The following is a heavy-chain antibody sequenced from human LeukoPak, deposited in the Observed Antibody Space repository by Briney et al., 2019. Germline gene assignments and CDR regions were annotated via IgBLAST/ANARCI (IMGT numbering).Heavy chain of an antibody. CDR3: ARVGDFGDYVDY. V-gene: IGHV4-59*01. CDR2: IYESGNT. Sequence: PSETLSLTCTVSGGSIKDYSWSWIRHPPGKRLEWIGYIYESGNTNDNPSLKSRVTMSLDTSKNQFSLKLSSVTAADTAIYYCARVGDFGDYVDYWGQGTLVTVSS. J-gene: IGHJ4*02. D-gene: IGHD4-17*01. CDR1: GGSIKDYS.